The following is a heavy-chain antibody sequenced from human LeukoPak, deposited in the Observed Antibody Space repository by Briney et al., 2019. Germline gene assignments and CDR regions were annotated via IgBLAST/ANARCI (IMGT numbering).Heavy chain of an antibody. CDR1: GDSVSSNSAA. J-gene: IGHJ4*02. D-gene: IGHD2-15*01. CDR2: TYYRSKWYY. CDR3: ARYQVDSKVASSYYFDY. V-gene: IGHV6-1*01. Sequence: SQTLSLTCAISGDSVSSNSAAWNWIRQSPSRGLEWLGRTYYRSKWYYDYAVAVKSRISINPDTSKNQFSLKLSSVTAADTAVYYCARYQVDSKVASSYYFDYWGQGTLVTVSS.